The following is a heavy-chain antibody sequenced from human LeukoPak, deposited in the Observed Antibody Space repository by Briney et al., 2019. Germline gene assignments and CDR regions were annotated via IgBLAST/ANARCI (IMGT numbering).Heavy chain of an antibody. V-gene: IGHV7-4-1*02. J-gene: IGHJ4*02. Sequence: ASVKVSCKGSGYTFTKYAISWVRQAPGQGLEYMGWIDTNTGNPTYAQGFTGRFVFSLDTSVSTSYLQISSLKAEDSAIYFCANCYDSSGFFAYWGQGTLVTVSS. CDR1: GYTFTKYA. D-gene: IGHD3-22*01. CDR2: IDTNTGNP. CDR3: ANCYDSSGFFAY.